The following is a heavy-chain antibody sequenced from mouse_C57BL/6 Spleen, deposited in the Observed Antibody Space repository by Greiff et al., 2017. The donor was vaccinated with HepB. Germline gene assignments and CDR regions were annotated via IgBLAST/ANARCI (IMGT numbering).Heavy chain of an antibody. CDR1: GYAFSSYW. V-gene: IGHV1-80*01. CDR2: IYPGDGDT. J-gene: IGHJ3*01. CDR3: ARGYGSSPAWFAY. D-gene: IGHD1-1*01. Sequence: QVQLKESGAELVKPGASVKISCKASGYAFSSYWMHWVKQRPGQGLEWIGQIYPGDGDTKYNGKFKGKATLTADKSSSTAYMQLSSLTSEDSAVYFCARGYGSSPAWFAYWGQGTLVTVSA.